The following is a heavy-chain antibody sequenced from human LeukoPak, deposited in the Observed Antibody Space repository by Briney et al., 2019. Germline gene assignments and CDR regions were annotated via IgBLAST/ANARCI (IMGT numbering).Heavy chain of an antibody. Sequence: ASVKVSCKASGYTFISYGITWVRQAPGQGLEWMGWISPYTTKTNYAQSLQGRVTITTDTSTSTADMEMRSLRSDDTAVYYCAREGGVGPTAPPDYYTYQMDVWGKGTTVTVSS. CDR2: ISPYTTKT. J-gene: IGHJ6*03. CDR3: AREGGVGPTAPPDYYTYQMDV. CDR1: GYTFISYG. V-gene: IGHV1-18*01. D-gene: IGHD1-26*01.